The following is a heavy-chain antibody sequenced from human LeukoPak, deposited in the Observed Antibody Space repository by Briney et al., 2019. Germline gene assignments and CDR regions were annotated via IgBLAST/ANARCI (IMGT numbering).Heavy chain of an antibody. J-gene: IGHJ4*01. V-gene: IGHV3-23*01. CDR2: ISASGGST. D-gene: IGHD1-1*01. Sequence: GSLRLSCAASGFTFSSYAMSWVRQAPGKGLEWVSVISASGGSTYYADSVNDRFTISRDISKNTVSLQMKSLRAEDTAIYYCAKVEHNLFPHYFDHWGHGTQVTVSS. CDR1: GFTFSSYA. CDR3: AKVEHNLFPHYFDH.